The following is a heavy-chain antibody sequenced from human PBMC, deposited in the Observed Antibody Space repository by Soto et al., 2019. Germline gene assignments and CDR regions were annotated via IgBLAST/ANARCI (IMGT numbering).Heavy chain of an antibody. Sequence: PGGSLRLSCAASGFSISTHWMHWVRQAPGKGLEWVANIKQDGSAKNYLDSVKGRFTISRDNAKSSLYLQMNSLRAEDTAIYYCARALAAADSLWGQGTLVTVSS. CDR2: IKQDGSAK. CDR1: GFSISTHW. V-gene: IGHV3-7*01. D-gene: IGHD6-13*01. J-gene: IGHJ4*02. CDR3: ARALAAADSL.